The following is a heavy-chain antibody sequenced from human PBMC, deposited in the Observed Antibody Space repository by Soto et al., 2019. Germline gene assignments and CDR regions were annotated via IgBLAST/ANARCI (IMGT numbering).Heavy chain of an antibody. J-gene: IGHJ5*02. CDR3: AKDSSRRSRLGGFDP. V-gene: IGHV3-30*18. D-gene: IGHD3-16*01. CDR1: GFTFSNYG. CDR2: ISYDGSNE. Sequence: QVQLVESGGGVVQPGRSLRLSCAASGFTFSNYGMHWVRQAPGKGLEWVAVISYDGSNEYYVESVKGRFTISRDNSKNTLYLQMNSLRAEDTAVYYCAKDSSRRSRLGGFDPWGQGTLVTVSS.